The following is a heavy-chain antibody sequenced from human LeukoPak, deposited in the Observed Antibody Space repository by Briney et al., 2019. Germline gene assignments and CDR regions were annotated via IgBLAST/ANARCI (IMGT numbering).Heavy chain of an antibody. J-gene: IGHJ3*02. CDR1: GGSISSYY. V-gene: IGHV4-59*01. CDR3: ARGGSRQWLAGDAFDI. CDR2: IYYSGST. Sequence: SETLSLTCTVSGGSISSYYRSWIGQPRGKGLEWIGYIYYSGSTNYNPSLKSRVTISVDTSKNQFSLKLSSVTAADTAVYYCARGGSRQWLAGDAFDIWGQGTMITVSS. D-gene: IGHD6-19*01.